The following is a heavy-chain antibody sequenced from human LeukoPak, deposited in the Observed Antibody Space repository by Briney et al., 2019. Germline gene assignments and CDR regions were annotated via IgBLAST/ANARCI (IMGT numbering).Heavy chain of an antibody. J-gene: IGHJ1*01. CDR1: GFTFSNHW. Sequence: GGTLRLSCAASGFTFSNHWMSWVRQAPGEGVGWVASIKKDGSEKYYEESVKGRFTISRDNAKNSLYLQMNGLRAEDTGLYYCARDHPVSYYYGSGTMGTEYFQHWGQGTLVTVSS. CDR3: ARDHPVSYYYGSGTMGTEYFQH. V-gene: IGHV3-7*01. D-gene: IGHD3-10*01. CDR2: IKKDGSEK.